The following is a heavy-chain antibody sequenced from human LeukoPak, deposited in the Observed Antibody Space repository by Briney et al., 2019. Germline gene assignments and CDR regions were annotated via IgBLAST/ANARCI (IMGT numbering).Heavy chain of an antibody. CDR1: GFTLSSYW. V-gene: IGHV3-7*01. CDR3: ARGSRYYGMDV. CDR2: IKQDGSDT. Sequence: GGSLRLSCAASGFTLSSYWMNWVRQAPGEGLEWVANIKQDGSDTYYVDSVKGRFTISRDNAKNSLYLDMNGLRVDDTAVYHCARGSRYYGMDVWGQGTTVTVSS. J-gene: IGHJ6*02.